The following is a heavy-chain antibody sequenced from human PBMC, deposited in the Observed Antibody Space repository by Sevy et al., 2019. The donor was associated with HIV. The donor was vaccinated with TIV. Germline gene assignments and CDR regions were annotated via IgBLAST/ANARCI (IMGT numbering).Heavy chain of an antibody. D-gene: IGHD3-22*01. J-gene: IGHJ4*02. CDR1: GFTFSSYG. V-gene: IGHV3-30*02. CDR3: ASPYDSSGYYYLDY. CDR2: IRYVGSNK. Sequence: GGSLRLSCAASGFTFSSYGMHWVRQAPGKGLEWVAFIRYVGSNKYYADSVKGRFTISRDNSKNTLYLQMNSLRAEDTVVYYCASPYDSSGYYYLDYWGQGTLVTVSS.